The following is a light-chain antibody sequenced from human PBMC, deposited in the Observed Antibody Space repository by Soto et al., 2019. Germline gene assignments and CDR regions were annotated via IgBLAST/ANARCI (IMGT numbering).Light chain of an antibody. V-gene: IGKV1-5*03. J-gene: IGKJ1*01. CDR1: QSISSW. CDR2: KAS. CDR3: QQYNSYPVT. Sequence: DIQMTQSPSTLSASVGDRVTITCRASQSISSWLAWYQQKPGKAPKLLIYKASSLEGGVPSRFSGSGSGTEFTLTISSLQPDDFVTYYCQQYNSYPVTFGQGTKVEIK.